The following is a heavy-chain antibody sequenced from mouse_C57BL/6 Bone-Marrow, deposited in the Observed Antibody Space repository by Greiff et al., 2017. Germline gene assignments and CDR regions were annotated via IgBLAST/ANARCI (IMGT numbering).Heavy chain of an antibody. Sequence: EVHLVESGGDLVKPGGSLKLSCAASGFTFSSYGMSWVRQTPDKRLEWVATISSGGSYTYYPDSVKGRFTISRDNAKNTLYLQMSSLKSEDTAMYYCARWVYGYDWFAYWGQGTLVTVSA. D-gene: IGHD2-2*01. J-gene: IGHJ3*01. V-gene: IGHV5-6*01. CDR3: ARWVYGYDWFAY. CDR2: ISSGGSYT. CDR1: GFTFSSYG.